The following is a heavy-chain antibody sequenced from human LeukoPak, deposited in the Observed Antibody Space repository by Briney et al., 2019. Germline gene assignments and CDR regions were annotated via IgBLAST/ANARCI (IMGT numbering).Heavy chain of an antibody. J-gene: IGHJ3*02. CDR2: ISYDGSNK. V-gene: IGHV3-30*01. D-gene: IGHD2-8*01. Sequence: GGSLRPSCAASGFTFSSYAMHWVRQAPGKGLEWVAVISYDGSNKYYADSVKGRFTISRDNSKNTLYLQMNSLRAEDTVVYYCARDFGDIVLMVYEAFDIWGQGTMVTVSS. CDR3: ARDFGDIVLMVYEAFDI. CDR1: GFTFSSYA.